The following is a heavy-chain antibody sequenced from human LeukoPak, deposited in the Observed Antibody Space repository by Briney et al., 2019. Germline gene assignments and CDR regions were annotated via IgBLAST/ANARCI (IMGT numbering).Heavy chain of an antibody. Sequence: PGGSLRLSCAASGFTFSSYGMHWVRQAPGKGLEWVAVISYDGSNKYYADSVKGRFTISRDNSKNTLYLQMNSLRAEDTAVYYCAKCYGYNWSYSDYWGQGTLVTVSS. V-gene: IGHV3-30*18. CDR2: ISYDGSNK. J-gene: IGHJ4*02. D-gene: IGHD5-24*01. CDR3: AKCYGYNWSYSDY. CDR1: GFTFSSYG.